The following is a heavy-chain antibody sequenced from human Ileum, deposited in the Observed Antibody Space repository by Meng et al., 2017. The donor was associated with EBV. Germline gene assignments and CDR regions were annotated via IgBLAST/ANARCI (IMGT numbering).Heavy chain of an antibody. CDR3: ARRYYGVHFDN. V-gene: IGHV4-39*01. CDR1: GDSISWSKHW. CDR2: IYYSGST. J-gene: IGHJ4*02. Sequence: QAEAQEQGPGCGKPADSMSPPCAVFGDSISWSKHWWGWIRQPPGKGLEWVGTIYYSGSTFYNPSLKSRVTISLDKTKNQFSLKVSSVTAADTAVYYCARRYYGVHFDNWGQGTLVTVSS. D-gene: IGHD3-3*01.